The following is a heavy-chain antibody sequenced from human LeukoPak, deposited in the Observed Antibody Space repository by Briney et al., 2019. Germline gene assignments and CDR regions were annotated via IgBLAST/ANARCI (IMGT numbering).Heavy chain of an antibody. Sequence: GASLKISCKGSGSSFTGYWIGWVRQMPGKGLEWMGIIHPGDSDTRYSPSFQGQVTISADKSISTASLQWSSLKASDTAIYYCARAGTYYYYHMDVWGKGTTVTVFS. CDR1: GSSFTGYW. J-gene: IGHJ6*03. V-gene: IGHV5-51*01. D-gene: IGHD6-19*01. CDR2: IHPGDSDT. CDR3: ARAGTYYYYHMDV.